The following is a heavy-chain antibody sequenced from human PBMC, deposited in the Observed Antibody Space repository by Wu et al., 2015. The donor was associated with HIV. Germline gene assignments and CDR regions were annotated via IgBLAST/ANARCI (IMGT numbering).Heavy chain of an antibody. CDR1: GGTFSSYA. V-gene: IGHV1-69*13. CDR2: IIPIFGTA. CDR3: ARDLTRMGPMTTVTTLVY. J-gene: IGHJ4*02. D-gene: IGHD4-17*01. Sequence: QVQLVQSGAEVKKPGSSVKVSCKASGGTFSSYAISWVRQAPGQGLEWMGRIIPIFGTANYAQKFQGRVTITADESTSTAYMELSSLRSEDTAVYYCARDLTRMGPMTTVTTLVYWGQGTLVTVSS.